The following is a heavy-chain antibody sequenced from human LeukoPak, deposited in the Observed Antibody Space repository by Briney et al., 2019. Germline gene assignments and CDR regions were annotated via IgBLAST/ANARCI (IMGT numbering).Heavy chain of an antibody. J-gene: IGHJ4*02. Sequence: GGSLRLSCSASGFTFSSYAMHWVRQAPGKGLEYVSSISSSGGSTYYADSVKGRFTISRDDSKNTLYLQMNSLKTEDTAVYYCTTDPSLKRAFDYWGQGTLVTVSS. V-gene: IGHV3-64*04. CDR2: ISSSGGST. CDR3: TTDPSLKRAFDY. CDR1: GFTFSSYA.